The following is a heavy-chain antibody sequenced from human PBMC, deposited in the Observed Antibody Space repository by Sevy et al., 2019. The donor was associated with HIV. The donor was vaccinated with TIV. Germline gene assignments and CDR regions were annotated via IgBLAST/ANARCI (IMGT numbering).Heavy chain of an antibody. J-gene: IGHJ3*02. CDR2: ISDSGGST. CDR1: GFTFSSYA. Sequence: GGSLRLSCAASGFTFSSYAMSWVRQAPGKGLEWVSGISDSGGSTYYADSVKGRFTISRDNSKNTLYLQMNSLRAEDTAVYYCAKDRCNSTSCYYQDAFDIWGQGTMVTVSS. D-gene: IGHD2-2*01. V-gene: IGHV3-23*01. CDR3: AKDRCNSTSCYYQDAFDI.